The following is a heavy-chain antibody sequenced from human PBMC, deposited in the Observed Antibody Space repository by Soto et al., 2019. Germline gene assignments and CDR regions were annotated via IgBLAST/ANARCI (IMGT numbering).Heavy chain of an antibody. CDR3: ARARGGYFAY. CDR2: IYYSVRT. D-gene: IGHD3-10*01. V-gene: IGHV4-59*01. J-gene: IGHJ4*02. Sequence: TSETLSLTCTVSGDSISSYYWSWIRQPPGKGLEWIGYIYYSVRTNYNPSLKSRVTISVDTAKNQFSLKLSSGTAADTAVYYCARARGGYFAYWGQGTLVTVSS. CDR1: GDSISSYY.